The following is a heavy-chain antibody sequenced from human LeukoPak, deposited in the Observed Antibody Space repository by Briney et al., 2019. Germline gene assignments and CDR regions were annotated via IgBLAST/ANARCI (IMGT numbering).Heavy chain of an antibody. V-gene: IGHV1-8*01. J-gene: IGHJ6*02. Sequence: GASVKVSCKASGYTFTSYDINWVRQATGQGLEWMGWMNPNSGNTGYAQKFQGRVTMTRNTSISTAYMELSSLRSEDTAVYYCARGHSSGWYVHYYYYYGMDVWGQGTTVTVSS. CDR1: GYTFTSYD. D-gene: IGHD6-19*01. CDR2: MNPNSGNT. CDR3: ARGHSSGWYVHYYYYYGMDV.